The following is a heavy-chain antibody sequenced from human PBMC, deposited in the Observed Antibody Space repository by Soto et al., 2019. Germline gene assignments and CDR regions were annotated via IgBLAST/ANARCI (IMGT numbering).Heavy chain of an antibody. Sequence: GGSLRLSCAASGFTFSSYAMHWVRQAPGKGLEWVAVISYDGSNKYYADSVKGRFTISRDNSKNTLYLQMNSLRAEDTAVYYCASDCSGGSCPFDYWGQGTLVTVSS. D-gene: IGHD2-15*01. CDR2: ISYDGSNK. CDR1: GFTFSSYA. CDR3: ASDCSGGSCPFDY. J-gene: IGHJ4*02. V-gene: IGHV3-30-3*01.